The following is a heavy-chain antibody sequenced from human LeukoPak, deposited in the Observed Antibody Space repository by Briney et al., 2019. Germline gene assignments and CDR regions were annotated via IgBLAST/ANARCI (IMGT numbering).Heavy chain of an antibody. CDR2: IYTSGST. J-gene: IGHJ5*02. D-gene: IGHD3-10*01. CDR1: GGSISSYY. V-gene: IGHV4-4*07. CDR3: ARDLTFITMVRGVRPHFNWFDP. Sequence: KPSETLSLTCTVSGGSISSYYWSWSRQPAGKGLEWIGRIYTSGSTNYNPSLKSRVTMSVDTSKNQFSLKLSSVTAADTAVYYCARDLTFITMVRGVRPHFNWFDPWGQGTLVTVSS.